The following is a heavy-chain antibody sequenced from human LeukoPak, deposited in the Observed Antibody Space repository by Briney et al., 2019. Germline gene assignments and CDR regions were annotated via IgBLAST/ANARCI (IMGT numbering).Heavy chain of an antibody. V-gene: IGHV3-48*04. Sequence: GGSLRLSCAASGFTFSSYSMNWVRQAPGKGLDWVSYISRSSSAIYYADSVKGRFTISRDNAKNSLYLQMNSLRAEDTALYYCAKDSGSYGYEYFQHWGQGTLVTVSS. CDR1: GFTFSSYS. CDR3: AKDSGSYGYEYFQH. D-gene: IGHD1-26*01. CDR2: ISRSSSAI. J-gene: IGHJ1*01.